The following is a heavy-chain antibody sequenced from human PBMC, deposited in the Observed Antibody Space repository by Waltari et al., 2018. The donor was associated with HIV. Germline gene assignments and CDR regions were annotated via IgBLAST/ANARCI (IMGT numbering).Heavy chain of an antibody. Sequence: QVQLQESGPGLLRPSQTLSLTCAVSGVSINIGGYYWSWVRQHPETVLQWIGHSYNNGNPYYNPSLQSRVTSALDTSQHQFSLTLSSVTAADNAVYYCARGRKGYLGIEDFDSWGQGTLVTVSS. CDR1: GVSINIGGYY. D-gene: IGHD2-15*01. V-gene: IGHV4-31*11. CDR2: SYNNGNP. CDR3: ARGRKGYLGIEDFDS. J-gene: IGHJ4*02.